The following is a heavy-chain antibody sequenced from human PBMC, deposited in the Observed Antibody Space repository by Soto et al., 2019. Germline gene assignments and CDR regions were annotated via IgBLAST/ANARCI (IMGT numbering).Heavy chain of an antibody. CDR1: DGSISSHS. J-gene: IGHJ5*02. CDR3: ARRVQTNSVVVQDNWLDP. V-gene: IGHV4-59*08. D-gene: IGHD1-1*01. Sequence: PSETLSLTCTVSDGSISSHSWNWIRQPPGRGLEWIGYVYSSGSTKYNPSLESRVTISIDTSKNQFSLKLTSLTAADTAIYHCARRVQTNSVVVQDNWLDPWGQGTLVTVSS. CDR2: VYSSGST.